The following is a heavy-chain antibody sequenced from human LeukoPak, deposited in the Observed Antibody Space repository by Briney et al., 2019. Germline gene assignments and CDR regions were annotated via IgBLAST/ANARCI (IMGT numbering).Heavy chain of an antibody. D-gene: IGHD5-18*01. CDR2: IYHSGRT. CDR3: ARESGYGDY. V-gene: IGHV4-38-2*02. J-gene: IGHJ4*02. Sequence: SETLSLTCTVSGYSISSGYYWGWIRQPPGKGLEWIGSIYHSGRTYYNPSLKSRVTISVDTSKNQFSLKLSSVTAADTAVYYCARESGYGDYWGQGTLVTVSS. CDR1: GYSISSGYY.